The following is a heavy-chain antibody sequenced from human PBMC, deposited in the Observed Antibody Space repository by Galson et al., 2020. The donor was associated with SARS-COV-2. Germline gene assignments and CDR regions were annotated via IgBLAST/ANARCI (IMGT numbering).Heavy chain of an antibody. J-gene: IGHJ4*02. CDR2: VSSDGTRQ. D-gene: IGHD2-21*01. CDR3: VSSDCDTNGCRRLLY. Sequence: GGSLRLSCAASGITFSSFAMHWVRKTPGKGLEGVAVVSSDGTRQNYGDSVEGRFPISRDNSKSTLYLQINSRGGDDSGVYYCVSSDCDTNGCRRLLYWGQGTLVTVSS. V-gene: IGHV3-30*01. CDR1: GITFSSFA.